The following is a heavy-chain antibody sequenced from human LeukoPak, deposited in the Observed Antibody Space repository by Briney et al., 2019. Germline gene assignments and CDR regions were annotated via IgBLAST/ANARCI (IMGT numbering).Heavy chain of an antibody. D-gene: IGHD5-12*01. CDR3: ARDLYKGVHGWVKVATSDY. CDR2: INPSGGST. Sequence: ASVKVSCKASGHTFTSYYMHWVRQAPGQGLEWMGIINPSGGSTSYAQKFQGRVTMTRDTSTSTVYMELSSLRSEDTAVYYCARDLYKGVHGWVKVATSDYWGQGTLVTVSS. V-gene: IGHV1-46*01. CDR1: GHTFTSYY. J-gene: IGHJ4*02.